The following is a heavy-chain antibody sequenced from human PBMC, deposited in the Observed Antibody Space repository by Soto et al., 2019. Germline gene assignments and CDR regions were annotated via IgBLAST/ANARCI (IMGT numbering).Heavy chain of an antibody. Sequence: QVQLVESGGGVVQPGGSLRLSCAASGFILSDFAMHWVRQAPGRGLEWVAVILKDGKSKYYADSVRGRFTISSDTSKDTIFLQLTSLRLDDSAVDYGAKTGCNGGSCVSWFDPWGQGTPVIVSS. CDR3: AKTGCNGGSCVSWFDP. V-gene: IGHV3-30*04. CDR2: ILKDGKSK. D-gene: IGHD2-15*01. CDR1: GFILSDFA. J-gene: IGHJ5*02.